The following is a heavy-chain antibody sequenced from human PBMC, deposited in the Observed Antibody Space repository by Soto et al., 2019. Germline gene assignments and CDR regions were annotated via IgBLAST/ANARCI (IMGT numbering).Heavy chain of an antibody. V-gene: IGHV3-53*01. D-gene: IGHD3-16*01. CDR3: ARDNPTLRSALGYYGMDV. Sequence: HPGGSLRLSCAASGFTVSSNYMSWVRQAPGKGLEWVSVIYSGGSTYYADSVKGRFTISRDNSKNTLYLQMNSLRAEDTAVYYCARDNPTLRSALGYYGMDVWGQGTTVTVSS. CDR2: IYSGGST. CDR1: GFTVSSNY. J-gene: IGHJ6*02.